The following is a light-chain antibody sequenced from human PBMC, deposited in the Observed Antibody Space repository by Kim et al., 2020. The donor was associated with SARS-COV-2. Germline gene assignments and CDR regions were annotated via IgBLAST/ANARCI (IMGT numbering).Light chain of an antibody. CDR2: GAS. CDR3: QQYGNSPHT. Sequence: PGERAPLSCRASQSVSSSYLAWYQQKPGQAPRHLIYGASSRATGVPDRFSGSGSGTDFTLTITRLEPEDFAVYYCQQYGNSPHTFGQGTKVEIK. CDR1: QSVSSSY. V-gene: IGKV3-20*01. J-gene: IGKJ1*01.